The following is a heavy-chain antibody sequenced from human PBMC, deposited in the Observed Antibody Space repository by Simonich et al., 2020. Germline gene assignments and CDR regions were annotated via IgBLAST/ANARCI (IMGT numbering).Heavy chain of an antibody. V-gene: IGHV3-9*01. CDR1: GFTFDDYA. D-gene: IGHD6-13*01. CDR3: AKDVAAAGTEYFQH. J-gene: IGHJ1*01. Sequence: EVQLVESGGGLVQPGRSLRLSCAASGFTFDDYAMHWVRQAPGDGLEGVSGVSWNRGSRGYADSVKGRFTISRDNAKNSLYLQMNSLRAEDTALYYCAKDVAAAGTEYFQHWGQGTLVTVSS. CDR2: VSWNRGSR.